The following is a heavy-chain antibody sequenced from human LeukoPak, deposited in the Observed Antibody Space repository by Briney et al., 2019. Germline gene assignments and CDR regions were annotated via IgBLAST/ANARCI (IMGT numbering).Heavy chain of an antibody. J-gene: IGHJ5*02. CDR3: ARHGAGELPEKA. CDR2: IYYSGST. CDR1: GGSISSGDYY. Sequence: SETLSLTCTVSGGSISSGDYYWSWIRQPPGKGLEWIGYIYYSGSTYYNPSLKSRVTMSVDTSKNQFSLKLSSVTAADTAVYYCARHGAGELPEKAWGQGTLVTVS. V-gene: IGHV4-30-4*01. D-gene: IGHD1-26*01.